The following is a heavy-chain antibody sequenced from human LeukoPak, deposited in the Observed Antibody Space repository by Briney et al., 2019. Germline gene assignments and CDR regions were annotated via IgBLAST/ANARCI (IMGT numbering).Heavy chain of an antibody. J-gene: IGHJ3*02. CDR2: ISSSGSTI. D-gene: IGHD3-22*01. CDR1: GFTFSSYE. V-gene: IGHV3-48*03. Sequence: QPGGSLRLSCAASGFTFSSYEMNWVRQAPGKGLEWVSYISSSGSTIYYADSVKGRFTISRDNAKNSLYLQMNSLRAEDTAVYYCARDYYDSSGFDAFDIWGQGTMVTVSS. CDR3: ARDYYDSSGFDAFDI.